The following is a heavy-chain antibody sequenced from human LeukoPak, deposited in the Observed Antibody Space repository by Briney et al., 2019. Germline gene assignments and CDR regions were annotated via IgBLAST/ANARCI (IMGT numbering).Heavy chain of an antibody. CDR1: GYTLTELS. CDR2: FDPEDGET. J-gene: IGHJ3*02. CDR3: ATVPAFGFLLQGAFDI. D-gene: IGHD3-10*01. Sequence: VASVKVSCKVSGYTLTELSMHWVRQAPGKGLEWMGGFDPEDGETIYAQKFQGRVTMTEDTSTDTAYMELSSLRSEDTAVYYCATVPAFGFLLQGAFDIWGQGTMVTVSS. V-gene: IGHV1-24*01.